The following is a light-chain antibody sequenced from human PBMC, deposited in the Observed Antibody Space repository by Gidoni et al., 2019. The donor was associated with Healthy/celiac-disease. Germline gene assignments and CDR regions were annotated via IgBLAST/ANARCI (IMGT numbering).Light chain of an antibody. CDR3: QQYYSTRT. CDR2: WAS. Sequence: DIVNTQSPDSLAVSLGERATINCKSSQSVLYSSNNKNYLAWYQQKPGQPPKLLIYWASTRESGVPDRFSGSGSGTDFTLTISSLQAEDVAVYYCQQYYSTRTFGQGTKLEIK. J-gene: IGKJ2*01. V-gene: IGKV4-1*01. CDR1: QSVLYSSNNKNY.